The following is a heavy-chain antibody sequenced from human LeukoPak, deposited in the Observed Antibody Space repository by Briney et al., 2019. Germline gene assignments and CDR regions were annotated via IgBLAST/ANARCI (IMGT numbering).Heavy chain of an antibody. CDR1: GYTFTGYY. Sequence: GASVKVSCKASGYTFTGYYMHWVRQAPGQGLEWMGWINPNSGGTNYAQKFQGRVTMTRDTSISTAYMELSRLRSDDTAVYYCALLFGEEGVGFLEWLLTNWFDPWGQGTLVTVSS. V-gene: IGHV1-2*02. D-gene: IGHD3-3*01. CDR3: ALLFGEEGVGFLEWLLTNWFDP. CDR2: INPNSGGT. J-gene: IGHJ5*02.